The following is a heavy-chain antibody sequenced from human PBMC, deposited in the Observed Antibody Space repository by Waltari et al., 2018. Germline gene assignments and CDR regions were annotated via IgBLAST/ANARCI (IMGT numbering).Heavy chain of an antibody. CDR1: GYTFTSHA. CDR2: INAGNGNT. CDR3: ARDQDWSGSYQRDYYYGMDV. Sequence: QVQLVQSGAEVKKPGASVKVSCKASGYTFTSHAMHWVRQAPGQRLEWMGWINAGNGNTKYSQKFQGRVTITRDTSASTAYMELSSLRSEDTAVYYCARDQDWSGSYQRDYYYGMDVWGQGTTVTVSS. D-gene: IGHD1-26*01. V-gene: IGHV1-3*01. J-gene: IGHJ6*02.